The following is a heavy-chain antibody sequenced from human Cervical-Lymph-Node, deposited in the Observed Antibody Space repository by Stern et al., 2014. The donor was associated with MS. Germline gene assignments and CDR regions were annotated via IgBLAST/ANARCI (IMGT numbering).Heavy chain of an antibody. D-gene: IGHD3-10*02. V-gene: IGHV2-26*01. CDR1: GVSFSNDRTG. CDR2: IYLNGAE. J-gene: IGHJ4*02. Sequence: QVTLKESGPVVVKPTETLTLTCSVSGVSFSNDRTGVSWVRQAPGKALEWLAHIYLNGAESFSPPQKNRLTISMDTSKSQVVLTMTNMAPVDTATYHCAWIPEEYYYVLDHWGQGIHVTVSS. CDR3: AWIPEEYYYVLDH.